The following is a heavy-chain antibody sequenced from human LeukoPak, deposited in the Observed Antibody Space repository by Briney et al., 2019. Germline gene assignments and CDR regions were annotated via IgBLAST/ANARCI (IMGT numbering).Heavy chain of an antibody. Sequence: SETLSLTCTVSGGSISSYYWSWIRQPPGKGLEWIGYIYYSGSTNYNPSLKSRVTISVYTSKNQFSLKLSSVTAADTAVYYCARMGRYFDWLLPDYWGQGTLVTVSS. D-gene: IGHD3-9*01. CDR1: GGSISSYY. CDR2: IYYSGST. CDR3: ARMGRYFDWLLPDY. V-gene: IGHV4-59*01. J-gene: IGHJ4*02.